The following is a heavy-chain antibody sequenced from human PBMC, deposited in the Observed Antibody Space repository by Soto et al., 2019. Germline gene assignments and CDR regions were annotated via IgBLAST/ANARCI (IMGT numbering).Heavy chain of an antibody. CDR2: IRSKANSYAT. J-gene: IGHJ4*02. CDR1: GFTFSGSA. Sequence: EVQLVESGGGLVQPGGSLKLSCAASGFTFSGSAMHWVRQASGKGLEWVGRIRSKANSYATAYAASVKGRFTISRDDSKNTAYLQMNSLKTEDTAVYYCTRRDSSSSTWCQGTLVTVSS. V-gene: IGHV3-73*02. CDR3: TRRDSSSST. D-gene: IGHD6-6*01.